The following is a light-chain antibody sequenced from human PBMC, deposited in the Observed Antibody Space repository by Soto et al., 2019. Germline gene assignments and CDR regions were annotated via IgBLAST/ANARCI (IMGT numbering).Light chain of an antibody. CDR3: QQHSNWPPT. V-gene: IGKV3-11*01. Sequence: EIVLTQSPATLSLSPGERATLSCRASQSVSKYLAWYQQKPGQAPRLLISDSSNRATGIPARFSGSGSGTDFTLIISSLEPEDFAVYYCQQHSNWPPTFGQGTKLEIK. J-gene: IGKJ2*01. CDR1: QSVSKY. CDR2: DSS.